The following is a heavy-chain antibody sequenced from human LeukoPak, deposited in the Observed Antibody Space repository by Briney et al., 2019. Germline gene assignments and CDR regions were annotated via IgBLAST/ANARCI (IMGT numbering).Heavy chain of an antibody. J-gene: IGHJ4*01. V-gene: IGHV3-30*04. D-gene: IGHD1-1*01. Sequence: GGSLRLSCGGSGFTFSSYALHWVRQAPGKGLEWVAVTSYDGSNKYYGDSVKGRFTISRDNSKSTLYLQMNSLRTEDTAVYYCAGYADTTVYYLDYWGHGTLVTVSS. CDR3: AGYADTTVYYLDY. CDR2: TSYDGSNK. CDR1: GFTFSSYA.